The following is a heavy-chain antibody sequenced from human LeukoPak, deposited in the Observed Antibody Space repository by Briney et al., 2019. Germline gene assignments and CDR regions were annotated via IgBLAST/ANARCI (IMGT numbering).Heavy chain of an antibody. V-gene: IGHV3-23*01. Sequence: GGSLRLSCAASGFTFSSYAMGWDRQAPGKGLEWVSAISGSGGSTYYADSVKGRFTISRDNSKNTLYLQMNSLRAEDTAVYYCAKDHEQWLVAGYFDYWGQGTLVTVSS. J-gene: IGHJ4*02. D-gene: IGHD6-19*01. CDR2: ISGSGGST. CDR1: GFTFSSYA. CDR3: AKDHEQWLVAGYFDY.